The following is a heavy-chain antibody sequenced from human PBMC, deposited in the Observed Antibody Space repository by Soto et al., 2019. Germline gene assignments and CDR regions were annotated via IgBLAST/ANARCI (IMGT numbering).Heavy chain of an antibody. CDR2: ISYDGSNK. Sequence: PGGSLRLSCAASGFTFSSYAMHWVRQAPGKGLEWVAVISYDGSNKYYADSVKGRFTISRDNSKNTLYLQMNSLRAEDTAVYYCARGLVDEENYYASSGYLDAFDIWGQGTMVTVSS. V-gene: IGHV3-30-3*01. D-gene: IGHD3-22*01. CDR1: GFTFSSYA. CDR3: ARGLVDEENYYASSGYLDAFDI. J-gene: IGHJ3*02.